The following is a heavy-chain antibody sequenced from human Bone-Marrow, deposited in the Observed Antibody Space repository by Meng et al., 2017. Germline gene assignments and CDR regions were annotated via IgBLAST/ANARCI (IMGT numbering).Heavy chain of an antibody. CDR2: ISYDGSNK. V-gene: IGHV3-30*04. CDR3: AQFKTGARRGGDAFDI. J-gene: IGHJ3*02. CDR1: GFTFSSYE. Sequence: GGSLRLSCAASGFTFSSYEMNWVRQAPGKGLEWVAVISYDGSNKYYADSVKGRFTISRDNSKNTLYLQMNSLRAEDTAVYYCAQFKTGARRGGDAFDIWGQGTTVTVSS. D-gene: IGHD7-27*01.